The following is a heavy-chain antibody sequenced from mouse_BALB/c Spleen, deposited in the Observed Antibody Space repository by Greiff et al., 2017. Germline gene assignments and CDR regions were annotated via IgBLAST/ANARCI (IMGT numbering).Heavy chain of an antibody. J-gene: IGHJ2*01. CDR3: ARGGGYGNYFDY. V-gene: IGHV2-9*02. CDR1: GFSLTSYG. CDR2: IWAGGST. Sequence: VQLVESGPGLVAPSQSLSITCTVSGFSLTSYGVHWVRQPPGKGLEWLGVIWAGGSTNYNSALMSRLSISKDNSKSQVFLKMNSLQTDDTAMYYCARGGGYGNYFDYWGQGTTLTVSS. D-gene: IGHD2-1*01.